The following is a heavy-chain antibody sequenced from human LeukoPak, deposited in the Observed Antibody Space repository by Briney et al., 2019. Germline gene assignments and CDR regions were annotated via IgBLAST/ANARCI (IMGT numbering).Heavy chain of an antibody. CDR2: IYYSGST. CDR3: ARERNHCSSTSCSDAFDI. V-gene: IGHV4-59*01. CDR1: GGSISSYY. Sequence: PSETLSLTCTVSGGSISSYYWSWIRRPPGKGLEWIGYIYYSGSTNYNPSLKSRVTISVDTSKNQFSLKLSSVTAADTAVYYCARERNHCSSTSCSDAFDIWGQGTMVTVSS. J-gene: IGHJ3*02. D-gene: IGHD2-2*01.